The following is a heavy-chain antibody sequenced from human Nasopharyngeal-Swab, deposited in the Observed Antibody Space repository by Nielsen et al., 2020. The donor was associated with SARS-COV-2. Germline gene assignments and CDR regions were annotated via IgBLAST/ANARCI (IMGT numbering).Heavy chain of an antibody. V-gene: IGHV3-66*01. Sequence: GEFLTISCAASGFSVSTKYMSWVRQAPGKGLEWVSSIYAGGSTYYADSVKGRFTISRDNSKNTLYLQMNSLRAEDTAVYYCARGDDSSGYPYSHDYWGQGTLVTVSS. D-gene: IGHD3-22*01. CDR2: IYAGGST. CDR1: GFSVSTKY. J-gene: IGHJ4*02. CDR3: ARGDDSSGYPYSHDY.